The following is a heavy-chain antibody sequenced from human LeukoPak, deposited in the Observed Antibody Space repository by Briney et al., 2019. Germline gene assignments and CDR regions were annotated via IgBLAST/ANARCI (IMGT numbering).Heavy chain of an antibody. J-gene: IGHJ6*04. D-gene: IGHD3-10*02. Sequence: GGTLRLSCAASGFTFSSYWMSWVRQAPGKGLEWVSGINWNGGSTGYADSVKGRFTISRDNAKNSLYLQMNSLRAEDTAVYYCAELGITMIGGVWGKGTTVTISS. CDR3: AELGITMIGGV. CDR1: GFTFSSYW. CDR2: INWNGGST. V-gene: IGHV3-20*04.